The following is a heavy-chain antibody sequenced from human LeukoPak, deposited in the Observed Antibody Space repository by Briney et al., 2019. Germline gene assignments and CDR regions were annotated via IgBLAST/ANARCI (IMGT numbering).Heavy chain of an antibody. CDR2: ISSSGSTI. CDR3: ARDRGYSYGDAFDI. Sequence: GGSLRLSCAASGFTFSSYEMNWVRQAPGKGLEWVSYISSSGSTIYYADSVKGRFTISRDNAKNSLYLQMNSLRAEDTAVYYCARDRGYSYGDAFDIWGQGTMVTVSS. V-gene: IGHV3-48*03. J-gene: IGHJ3*02. D-gene: IGHD5-18*01. CDR1: GFTFSSYE.